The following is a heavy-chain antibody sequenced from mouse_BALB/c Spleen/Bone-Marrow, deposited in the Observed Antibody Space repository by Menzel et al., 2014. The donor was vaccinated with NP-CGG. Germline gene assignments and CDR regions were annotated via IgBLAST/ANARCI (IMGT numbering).Heavy chain of an antibody. V-gene: IGHV5-6-3*01. J-gene: IGHJ3*01. CDR3: ARGLYYVAYGPGFAY. CDR1: GFTFSNYG. Sequence: EVQGVESGGGLVQPGGSLKLSCAASGFTFSNYGMSWVRQTPDKRLDLVATINSNGGTTYYPDSVKGRFTISRDNAKNTLYLQMSSLESEDTAMYFCARGLYYVAYGPGFAYWGQGTLVTVSA. D-gene: IGHD2-13*01. CDR2: INSNGGTT.